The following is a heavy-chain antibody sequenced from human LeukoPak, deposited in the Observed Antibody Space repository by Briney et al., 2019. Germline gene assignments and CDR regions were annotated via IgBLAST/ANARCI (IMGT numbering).Heavy chain of an antibody. CDR1: GGSFINYW. CDR3: ARLGRRAPHRDAFDI. D-gene: IGHD3-10*01. J-gene: IGHJ3*02. CDR2: IHLGDSDT. Sequence: WESLKISCKGSGGSFINYWIGWVRQMPGKGLEWMGIIHLGDSDTRHSPCFQGQVTISADKSITTAYLQWSSLKASDTAMYYCARLGRRAPHRDAFDIWGQGTMVTVSS. V-gene: IGHV5-51*01.